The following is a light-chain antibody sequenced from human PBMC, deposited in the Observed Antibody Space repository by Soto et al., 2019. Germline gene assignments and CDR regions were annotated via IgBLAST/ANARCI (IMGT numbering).Light chain of an antibody. CDR1: QSVSSN. CDR2: GAS. CDR3: QQYNNWPIT. J-gene: IGKJ5*01. V-gene: IGKV3-15*01. Sequence: ELVMTQSPATLSVSPGERATLSCRASQSVSSNLNWYQQKPGQAPRLLIYGASTRATGIPARFSGSGSGTEFTLTISSLQPEDFAVYYCQQYNNWPITFGQGTRLEIK.